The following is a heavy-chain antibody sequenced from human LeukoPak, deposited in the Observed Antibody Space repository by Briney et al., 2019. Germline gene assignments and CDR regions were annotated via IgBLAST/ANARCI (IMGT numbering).Heavy chain of an antibody. D-gene: IGHD3-10*01. J-gene: IGHJ6*03. CDR3: AREVRDFGSGRRLLGDYMDV. V-gene: IGHV1-2*02. Sequence: ASVKVSCKASGYTFAGYYMHWVRQAPGQGLEWMGWINPNSGGTNYAQKFQGRVTMTRDTSISTAYMELSRLRSDDTAVYYCAREVRDFGSGRRLLGDYMDVWGKGTTVTVSS. CDR2: INPNSGGT. CDR1: GYTFAGYY.